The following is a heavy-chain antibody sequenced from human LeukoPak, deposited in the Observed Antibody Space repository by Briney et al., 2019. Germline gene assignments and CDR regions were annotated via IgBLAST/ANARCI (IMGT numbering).Heavy chain of an antibody. J-gene: IGHJ4*02. V-gene: IGHV4-59*08. CDR2: IYSSGST. Sequence: ETLSLTCTVSGGSINNYYWSWIRQPPGKGLEWMGYIYSSGSTRYSPSLKSRVTISIDTSKNHFSLNLSSVTAADTAVYYCARSGGYSYASLDYWGQGTLVTVSS. D-gene: IGHD5-18*01. CDR1: GGSINNYY. CDR3: ARSGGYSYASLDY.